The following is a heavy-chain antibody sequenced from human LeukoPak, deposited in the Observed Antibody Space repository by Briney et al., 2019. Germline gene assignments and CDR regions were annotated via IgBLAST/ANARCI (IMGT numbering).Heavy chain of an antibody. CDR2: MSSSSSYI. CDR1: GFTFSSYT. V-gene: IGHV3-21*01. J-gene: IGHJ4*02. Sequence: KPGGSLRLSCAASGFTFSSYTMHWVRQAQGTGKERVSSMSSSSSYIYYADSVLGRFTISRDNAKTSLYLQMNSLRAEDTAVYYCAGRPRVLDGTGDYWGQGTLVTVS. D-gene: IGHD1-1*01. CDR3: AGRPRVLDGTGDY.